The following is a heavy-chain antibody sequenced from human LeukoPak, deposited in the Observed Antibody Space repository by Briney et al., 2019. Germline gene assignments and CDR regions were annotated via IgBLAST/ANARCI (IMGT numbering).Heavy chain of an antibody. J-gene: IGHJ6*03. D-gene: IGHD4-17*01. V-gene: IGHV1-69*05. CDR1: GGTFSSYA. CDR3: ARVHRSALTTVITPWYYYMDV. CDR2: IIPIFGTA. Sequence: SVKLSCKASGGTFSSYAISWVRQAPGQGLEWMGGIIPIFGTANYAQKFQGRVTITTDESTSTAYMEPSSLRSEDTAVYYCARVHRSALTTVITPWYYYMDVWGKGTTVTVSS.